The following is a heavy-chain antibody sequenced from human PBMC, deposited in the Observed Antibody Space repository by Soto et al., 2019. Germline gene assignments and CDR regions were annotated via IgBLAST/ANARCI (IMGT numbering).Heavy chain of an antibody. J-gene: IGHJ2*01. D-gene: IGHD3-9*01. CDR1: GGSFSGYH. Sequence: QVQLQQWGAGPLRPLETLSLTCGVSGGSFSGYHWAWIRQSPGKGLEWIGEINDRGSINYNPSLKSRVSISFDTSENHYSPTLRSVTAADTAVYHCARESHDILTGPPWVWYFDLWGRGTLVTVSS. CDR3: ARESHDILTGPPWVWYFDL. CDR2: INDRGSI. V-gene: IGHV4-34*01.